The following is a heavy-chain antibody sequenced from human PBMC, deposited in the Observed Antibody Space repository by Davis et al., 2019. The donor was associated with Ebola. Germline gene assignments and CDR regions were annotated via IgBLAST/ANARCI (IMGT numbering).Heavy chain of an antibody. D-gene: IGHD3-9*01. CDR3: ARDQPDYDILRGGFDY. Sequence: SVKVSCKASGFTFTSSAVQWVRQARGQRLEWIGWIVVGSGNTNYAQKFQERVTITRDMSTSTAYMELSSLRSEDTAVYYCARDQPDYDILRGGFDYWGQGTLVTVSS. CDR1: GFTFTSSA. J-gene: IGHJ4*02. CDR2: IVVGSGNT. V-gene: IGHV1-58*01.